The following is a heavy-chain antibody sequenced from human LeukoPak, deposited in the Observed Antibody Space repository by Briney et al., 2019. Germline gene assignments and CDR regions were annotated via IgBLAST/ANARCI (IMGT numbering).Heavy chain of an antibody. CDR1: GFTFSSYA. CDR2: ISYDGSNK. Sequence: PGRSLRLSCAASGFTFSSYAMHWVRQAPGKGLEWVAVISYDGSNKYYADSVKGRFTISRDNSKNTLYLQMNNLRAEDTAVYYCARDSPAYCSGGSCFSGGMDVWGQGTTVTVSS. D-gene: IGHD2-15*01. CDR3: ARDSPAYCSGGSCFSGGMDV. V-gene: IGHV3-30-3*01. J-gene: IGHJ6*02.